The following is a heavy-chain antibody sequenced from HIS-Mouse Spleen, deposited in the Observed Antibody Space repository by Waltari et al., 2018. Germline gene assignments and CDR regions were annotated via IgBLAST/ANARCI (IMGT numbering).Heavy chain of an antibody. V-gene: IGHV3-30*18. CDR3: AKEYSSSHNWFDP. CDR1: GFPCSSSG. CDR2: ISYDVSNK. Sequence: QVQLVESGGGVVQPGRDLRLSCGASGFPCSSSGMHWVRQAPGKGMEWVAVISYDVSNKYYADSVKGRFTISRDNSKNTLYLQMNSLRAEDTAVYYCAKEYSSSHNWFDPWGQGTLVTVSS. J-gene: IGHJ5*02. D-gene: IGHD6-13*01.